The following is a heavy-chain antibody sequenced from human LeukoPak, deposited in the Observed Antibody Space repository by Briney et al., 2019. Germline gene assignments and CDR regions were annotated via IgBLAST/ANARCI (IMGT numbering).Heavy chain of an antibody. CDR3: AGRYNTPAAALDV. CDR1: GFNFRSYG. D-gene: IGHD6-13*01. CDR2: VWYDGSNK. V-gene: IGHV3-33*01. Sequence: QPGGSLRLSCVASGFNFRSYGMNWVRQAPGKGLEWVTSVWYDGSNKNYADSVKGRFTISRDNSKNILYLQMNSLRVEDTAVYYCAGRYNTPAAALDVWGNGTTVTVSS. J-gene: IGHJ6*04.